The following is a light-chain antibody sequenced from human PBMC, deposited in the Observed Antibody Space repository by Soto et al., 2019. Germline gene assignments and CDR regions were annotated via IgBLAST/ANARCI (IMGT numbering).Light chain of an antibody. CDR3: SSYAASNNLGV. Sequence: QSALTQPPSASGSPGQSVTISCIGTSSDVGGYNYVSWYQQHPGKAPKLMIYEVSKRPSGVPDRFSGSKYGNTASLTVSGLQAEDEADYYCSSYAASNNLGVFGGGTKLTVL. CDR1: SSDVGGYNY. V-gene: IGLV2-8*01. J-gene: IGLJ2*01. CDR2: EVS.